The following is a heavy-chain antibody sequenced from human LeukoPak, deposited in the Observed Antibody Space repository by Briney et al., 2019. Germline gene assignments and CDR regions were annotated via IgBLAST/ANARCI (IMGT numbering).Heavy chain of an antibody. CDR1: GFTFRSYA. CDR3: AKNWGYSGYDEALDY. D-gene: IGHD5-12*01. Sequence: GGSLRLSCAASGFTFRSYAMNWVRRAPGKGLEWVSAISGSGSNTYYADSVKGRFTISRDNSKNTLYLQMNSLRAEDTAVYYCAKNWGYSGYDEALDYWGQGTLVTVSS. CDR2: ISGSGSNT. V-gene: IGHV3-23*01. J-gene: IGHJ4*02.